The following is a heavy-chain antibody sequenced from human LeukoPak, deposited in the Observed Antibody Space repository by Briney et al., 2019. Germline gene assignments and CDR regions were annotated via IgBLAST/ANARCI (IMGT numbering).Heavy chain of an antibody. D-gene: IGHD1-26*01. V-gene: IGHV1-2*02. CDR3: ARDLEWELLGVGGADTYYFDY. Sequence: GASMKVSCKASGYTFTGYYMHWVRQAPGQGLEWMGWINPNSDVTNYAQKFQGRVTMTRDTSISTAYMELSSLRSDDTAVYYCARDLEWELLGVGGADTYYFDYWGQGTLVTVSS. CDR1: GYTFTGYY. J-gene: IGHJ4*02. CDR2: INPNSDVT.